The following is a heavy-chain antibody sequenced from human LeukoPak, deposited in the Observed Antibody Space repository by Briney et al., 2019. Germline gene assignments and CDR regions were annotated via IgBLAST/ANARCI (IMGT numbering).Heavy chain of an antibody. CDR1: GFTFDDYA. D-gene: IGHD6-6*01. CDR2: ISWNSGSI. CDR3: ARGRGGYSSSSSGWFDP. V-gene: IGHV3-9*01. Sequence: GRSLRLSCAASGFTFDDYAMHWVRQAPGKGLEWVSGISWNSGSIGYADSVKGRFTISRDNAKNSLYLQMNSLRAEDTAVYYCARGRGGYSSSSSGWFDPWGQGTLVTVSS. J-gene: IGHJ5*02.